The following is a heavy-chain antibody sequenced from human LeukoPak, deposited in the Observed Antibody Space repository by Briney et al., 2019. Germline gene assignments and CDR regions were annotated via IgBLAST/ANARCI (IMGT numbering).Heavy chain of an antibody. CDR2: IYHSEST. D-gene: IGHD3-16*01. CDR3: ARFDHVWETHGMDAFDL. CDR1: GYSISRGYS. J-gene: IGHJ3*01. Sequence: SETLSLTCAVSGYSISRGYSWGWIRQPPRKGLEWIGNIYHSESTHYNPSLKSRVTISPDTSKNQFSLKLSSVTASDTAVYYCARFDHVWETHGMDAFDLWGQGTMVTVSS. V-gene: IGHV4-38-2*01.